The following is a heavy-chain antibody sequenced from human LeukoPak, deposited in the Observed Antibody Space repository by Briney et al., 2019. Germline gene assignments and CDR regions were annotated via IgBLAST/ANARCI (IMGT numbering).Heavy chain of an antibody. Sequence: SETLSLTPTVSGGSISSNYWSWSRQPPRKELEWIGYIYTSGSTNYNPSLKSRVTISVDTSKNQFSLKLSSVTAADTAVYYCARLRYYGSGSLDVWGKGTTVTVSS. J-gene: IGHJ6*04. D-gene: IGHD3-10*01. CDR3: ARLRYYGSGSLDV. CDR1: GGSISSNY. V-gene: IGHV4-4*09. CDR2: IYTSGST.